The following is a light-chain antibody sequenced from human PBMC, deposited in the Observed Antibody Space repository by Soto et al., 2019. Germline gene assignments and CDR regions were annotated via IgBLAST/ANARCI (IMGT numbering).Light chain of an antibody. J-gene: IGKJ5*01. Sequence: VMTQSPATLSVTPGERVTLSCRSSQSVGDNLAWFQQKPGQGPRLLIYGASTRATGIPGRFSGSGSETDFTLTISSLRSEDSAVYLCQQYNNWPITFGQGTRLEIK. CDR3: QQYNNWPIT. CDR2: GAS. V-gene: IGKV3-15*01. CDR1: QSVGDN.